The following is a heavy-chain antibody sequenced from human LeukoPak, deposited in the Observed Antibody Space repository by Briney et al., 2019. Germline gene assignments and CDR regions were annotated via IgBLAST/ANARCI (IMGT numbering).Heavy chain of an antibody. CDR1: GFTFSSYG. CDR3: AKRRGLELLYYYYMDV. Sequence: GGSLRLSCAASGFTFSSYGMSWVRQAPGKGLEWVSAISGSGGSTYYADSVKGRFTISRDNSKNTLYLQMNSLRAEDTAVYYCAKRRGLELLYYYYMDVWGKGATVTVSS. CDR2: ISGSGGST. V-gene: IGHV3-23*01. D-gene: IGHD1-7*01. J-gene: IGHJ6*03.